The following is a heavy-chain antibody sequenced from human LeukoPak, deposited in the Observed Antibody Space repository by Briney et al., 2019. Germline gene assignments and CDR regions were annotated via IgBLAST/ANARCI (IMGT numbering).Heavy chain of an antibody. CDR3: ARKPITGTTLGPFDM. V-gene: IGHV3-48*01. CDR1: GFAFSSHT. Sequence: GGSLRLSCAASGFAFSSHTMNWVRQAPGKGLEWVSSISSGSTIIYYADSVKGRFTISRDNARNSLYLQMNSLRADDTAVYYCARKPITGTTLGPFDMWGQGTMVTVSS. D-gene: IGHD1-7*01. J-gene: IGHJ3*02. CDR2: ISSGSTII.